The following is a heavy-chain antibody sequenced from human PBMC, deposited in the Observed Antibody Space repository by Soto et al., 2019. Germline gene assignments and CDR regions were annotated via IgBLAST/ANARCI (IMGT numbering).Heavy chain of an antibody. CDR3: TKVLWAHTPSILGYCSSTSCYPRATHYYYGMDV. Sequence: EVQLLESGGGLVQPGGSLRLSCAASGFTFSSYAMSWVRQAPGKGLEWVSAISGSGGSTYYADSVKGRFTISRDNSKNTLYLQMNSLRAEDTAVYYCTKVLWAHTPSILGYCSSTSCYPRATHYYYGMDVWGQGTTVTVSS. D-gene: IGHD2-2*01. V-gene: IGHV3-23*01. CDR1: GFTFSSYA. CDR2: ISGSGGST. J-gene: IGHJ6*02.